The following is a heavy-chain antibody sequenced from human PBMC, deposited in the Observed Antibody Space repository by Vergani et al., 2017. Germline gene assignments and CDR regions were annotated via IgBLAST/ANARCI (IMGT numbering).Heavy chain of an antibody. D-gene: IGHD3-9*01. Sequence: QVQLVQSGSELKKPGASVKISCKASGYIFTQSVMNWVRQAPGQGPEWMGIINPSGGHTNYAQKFQGRVTMTRDTSTSTVYMELSSLRSEDTAIYYCARGDYGILTGYRYWGQGTLVTVSA. V-gene: IGHV1-46*03. J-gene: IGHJ4*02. CDR3: ARGDYGILTGYRY. CDR2: INPSGGHT. CDR1: GYIFTQSV.